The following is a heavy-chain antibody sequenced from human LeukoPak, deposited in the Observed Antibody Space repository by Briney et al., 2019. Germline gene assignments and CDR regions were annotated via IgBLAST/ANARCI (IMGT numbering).Heavy chain of an antibody. V-gene: IGHV3-23*01. D-gene: IGHD5-24*01. CDR1: GFTFSSYA. J-gene: IGHJ4*02. CDR3: AKDRYSSNFRGIEMATEPLDY. CDR2: ISGSGGST. Sequence: GGSLRLSCAASGFTFSSYAMSWVRQAPGKGLEWVSAISGSGGSTYYADSVKGRFTISRDNSKNTLYLQMNSLRAEDTAVYYCAKDRYSSNFRGIEMATEPLDYWGQGTLVTVSS.